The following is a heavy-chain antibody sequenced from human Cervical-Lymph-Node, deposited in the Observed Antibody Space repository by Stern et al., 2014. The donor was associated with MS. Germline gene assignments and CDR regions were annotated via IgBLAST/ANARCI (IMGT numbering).Heavy chain of an antibody. CDR2: IYYSGTT. V-gene: IGHV4-59*01. Sequence: QVQLQESGPGLLRPSETLSLTCTVSGASITSYYWSWIRQPPGKGLEWIGYIYYSGTTNYNASLKGRVAISIDTSKTQFSLRLSSVTAADTAVYYCERATDLWGQGTLVTVSS. J-gene: IGHJ5*02. CDR3: ERATDL. CDR1: GASITSYY.